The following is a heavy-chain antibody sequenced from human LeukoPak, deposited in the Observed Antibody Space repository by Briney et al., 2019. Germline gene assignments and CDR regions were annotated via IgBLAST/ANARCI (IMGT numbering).Heavy chain of an antibody. J-gene: IGHJ4*02. D-gene: IGHD3-10*01. CDR2: IYYSGST. Sequence: PSETPSLTCTVSGGSISSYYWSWIRQPPGKGLEWIGYIYYSGSTNYNPSLKSRVTISVDTSKNQFSLKLSSVTAADTAVYYCARGRYGSGSYYNPSQLETRDQSYYFDYWGQGTLVTVSS. CDR3: ARGRYGSGSYYNPSQLETRDQSYYFDY. CDR1: GGSISSYY. V-gene: IGHV4-59*01.